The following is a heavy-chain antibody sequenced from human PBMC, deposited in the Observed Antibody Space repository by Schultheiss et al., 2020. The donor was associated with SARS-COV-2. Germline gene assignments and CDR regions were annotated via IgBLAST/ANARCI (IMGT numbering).Heavy chain of an antibody. CDR2: IYADDRT. V-gene: IGHV3-23*03. CDR3: AKVGDSVVLKVYGIPNFDY. J-gene: IGHJ4*02. CDR1: GFTFRNYV. D-gene: IGHD2-8*01. Sequence: GGSLRLSCAVSGFTFRNYVMSWVRQAPGKGLEWVSVIYADDRTYYADSVEGRFTISRDSSKNTLYLQMNSLRAEDTAVYYCAKVGDSVVLKVYGIPNFDYWGQGTLVTVSS.